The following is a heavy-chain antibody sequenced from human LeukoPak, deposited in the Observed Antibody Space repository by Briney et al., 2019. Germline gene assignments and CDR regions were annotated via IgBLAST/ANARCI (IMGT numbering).Heavy chain of an antibody. CDR2: IYKSGNT. D-gene: IGHD3-3*01. CDR3: ARYDSRGSASTKFDY. V-gene: IGHV4-39*02. CDR1: GGSVSSSTYS. Sequence: SETLSLTCNLSGGSVSSSTYSWVWIRQPPGKGLEWIGSIYKSGNTYYNPSLKSRVTISVDTPKNHFSLKLSSVTAADTAVYYCARYDSRGSASTKFDYWGPGIQVTVSS. J-gene: IGHJ4*02.